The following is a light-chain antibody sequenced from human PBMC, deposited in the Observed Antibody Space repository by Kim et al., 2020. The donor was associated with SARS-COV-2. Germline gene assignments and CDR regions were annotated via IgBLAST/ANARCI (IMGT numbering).Light chain of an antibody. Sequence: GPPGQTASITGGGDKVGDEYACWDKQKPGGSPVRVIYQDSKRPSGIPERFSGSNSGKTATLTIRETQAMEEADYYCQTWDSSNVVFGGGTKLTVL. CDR2: QDS. CDR3: QTWDSSNVV. V-gene: IGLV3-1*01. J-gene: IGLJ2*01. CDR1: KVGDEY.